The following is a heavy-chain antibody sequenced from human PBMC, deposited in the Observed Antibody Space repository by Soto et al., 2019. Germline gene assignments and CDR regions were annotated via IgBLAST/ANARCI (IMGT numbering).Heavy chain of an antibody. CDR1: GGSFSGYY. J-gene: IGHJ4*02. D-gene: IGHD6-13*01. Sequence: SETLSLTCAVYGGSFSGYYWSWIRQPPGKGLGWIGEINHSGSTNYNPSLKSRVTISVDTSKNQFSLKLSSVTAADTAVYYCARVTYSSSWDELDYWGQGTLVTVSS. CDR2: INHSGST. V-gene: IGHV4-34*01. CDR3: ARVTYSSSWDELDY.